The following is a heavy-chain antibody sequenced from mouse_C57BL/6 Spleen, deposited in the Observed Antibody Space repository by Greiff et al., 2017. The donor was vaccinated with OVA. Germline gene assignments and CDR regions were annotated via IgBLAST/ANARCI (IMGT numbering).Heavy chain of an antibody. J-gene: IGHJ4*01. CDR3: ARGDGYYEHAMDY. CDR2: IDPSDSYT. D-gene: IGHD2-3*01. CDR1: GYTFTSYW. Sequence: QVQLQQPGAELVMPGASVKLSCKASGYTFTSYWMHWVKQRPGQGLEWIGEIDPSDSYTNYNQKFKGKSTLTVDKSSSTAYMQLSSLTSEDSAVYYCARGDGYYEHAMDYWGQGTSVTVSS. V-gene: IGHV1-69*01.